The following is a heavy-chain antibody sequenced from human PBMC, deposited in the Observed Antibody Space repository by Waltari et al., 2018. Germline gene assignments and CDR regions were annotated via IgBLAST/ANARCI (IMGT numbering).Heavy chain of an antibody. D-gene: IGHD3-3*01. Sequence: QVQLVQSGAEVKKPGASVKVSCKASGYTFTRYGVSWVRPAPGQGLEWMGWISAYNGNTNYAQKLQGRVTMTTDTSTSTAYMELRSLRSDDTAVYYCARDKRFLEWSQYNYYGMDVWGQGTTVTVSS. CDR1: GYTFTRYG. CDR3: ARDKRFLEWSQYNYYGMDV. V-gene: IGHV1-18*01. CDR2: ISAYNGNT. J-gene: IGHJ6*02.